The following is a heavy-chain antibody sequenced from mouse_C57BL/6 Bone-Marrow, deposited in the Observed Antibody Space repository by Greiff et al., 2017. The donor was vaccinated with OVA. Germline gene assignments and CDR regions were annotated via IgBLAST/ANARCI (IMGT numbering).Heavy chain of an antibody. D-gene: IGHD1-1*01. Sequence: EVQLQQSGPELVKPGASVKISCKASGYTFTDYYMNWVKQSHGKSLEWIGAINPNNGGTSYTQKFKGKATVTVDKSSSTAYMERRSLTSEDSAVYYCAKDPYYYGSSYWYFDVWGTGTTVTVSS. V-gene: IGHV1-26*01. CDR3: AKDPYYYGSSYWYFDV. J-gene: IGHJ1*03. CDR1: GYTFTDYY. CDR2: INPNNGGT.